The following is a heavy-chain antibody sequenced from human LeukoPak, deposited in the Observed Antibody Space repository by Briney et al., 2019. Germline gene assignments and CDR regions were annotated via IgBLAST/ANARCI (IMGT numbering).Heavy chain of an antibody. V-gene: IGHV3-23*01. D-gene: IGHD3-22*01. J-gene: IGHJ4*02. CDR1: GFTFTSLA. CDR2: ISRSGVAT. CDR3: AKHSHDGSAPYYEVQLDY. Sequence: GGPLRLSCAASGFTFTSLAMSWVRQAPGKGLEWVSTISRSGVATYYANSVKGRFTISRDNSKNTVYLQMSSLRAEDTAMYYCAKHSHDGSAPYYEVQLDYWGQGTLVTVSS.